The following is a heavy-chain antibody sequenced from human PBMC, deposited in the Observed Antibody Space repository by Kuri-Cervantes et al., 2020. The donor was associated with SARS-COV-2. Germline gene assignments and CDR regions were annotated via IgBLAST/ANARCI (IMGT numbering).Heavy chain of an antibody. D-gene: IGHD3-22*01. J-gene: IGHJ4*02. V-gene: IGHV4-34*01. CDR2: INHSGST. CDR1: GGSFSGYY. CDR3: ARLIPYYYDSSGLTDY. Sequence: ESLKISCAVYGGSFSGYYWSWIRQPPGKGLEWIGEINHSGSTNYNPSLKSRVTISVDTSKNQFSLKLSSVTAADTAVYYCARLIPYYYDSSGLTDYWGQGTLVTVSS.